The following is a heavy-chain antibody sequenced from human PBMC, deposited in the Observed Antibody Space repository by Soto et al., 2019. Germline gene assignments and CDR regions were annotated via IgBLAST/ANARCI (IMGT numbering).Heavy chain of an antibody. V-gene: IGHV3-66*01. D-gene: IGHD6-6*01. CDR1: GFTVSGNY. CDR3: ARDSWQLVLGYYYYYMDV. J-gene: IGHJ6*03. Sequence: EVQLVESGGGLVQPGGSLRLSCAASGFTVSGNYMSWVRQAPGKGLEWVSIIYSGGSTYFADSVKGRFIISRDNSKNTLYLQMNSLRAEDTAVYYCARDSWQLVLGYYYYYMDVWGKGTTVTVSS. CDR2: IYSGGST.